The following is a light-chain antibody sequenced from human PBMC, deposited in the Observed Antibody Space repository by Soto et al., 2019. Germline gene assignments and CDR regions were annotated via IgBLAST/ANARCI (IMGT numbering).Light chain of an antibody. CDR3: QSYDRSLSYV. CDR2: GNS. V-gene: IGLV1-40*01. Sequence: QSVLTQPPSVSGAPGQRVTISCTGSSSNIGAGYDVHWYQQLPGTAPKLLIYGNSNRPSGVPDRFSGSKSGTSASLASTGLQAEDEADYYCQSYDRSLSYVFGTGTKVTVL. J-gene: IGLJ1*01. CDR1: SSNIGAGYD.